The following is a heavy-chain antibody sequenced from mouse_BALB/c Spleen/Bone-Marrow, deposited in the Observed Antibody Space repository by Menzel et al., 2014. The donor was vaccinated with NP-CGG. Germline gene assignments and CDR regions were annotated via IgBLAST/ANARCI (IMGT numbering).Heavy chain of an antibody. D-gene: IGHD4-1*01. J-gene: IGHJ2*01. CDR3: ARRERTGMNY. V-gene: IGHV1-69*02. CDR2: IHPSNSET. Sequence: VKLQESGAELVRPGASVKLSCKASGYSFTSYWMNWVKQRPGQGLEWIGVIHPSNSETRLNQKFKDKATLTVDKSSSTAYMQLSSPTSEDSAVYYCARRERTGMNYWGQGTTLTVSS. CDR1: GYSFTSYW.